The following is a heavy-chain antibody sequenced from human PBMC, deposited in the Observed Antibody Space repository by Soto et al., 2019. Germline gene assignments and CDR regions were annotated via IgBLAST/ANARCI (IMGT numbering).Heavy chain of an antibody. Sequence: QVHLVQSGAEVRKPGASVKVSCKASGYSFTTYGFSWVRQAPGQGLEWMGWINVYTGDTIYTQKLQGRVTMTTDTSTNTAYMELRSLTSDDTAVDYCARKGALSGYSQYYRDYWGQGTLVTVSS. CDR1: GYSFTTYG. V-gene: IGHV1-18*01. CDR2: INVYTGDT. CDR3: ARKGALSGYSQYYRDY. J-gene: IGHJ4*02. D-gene: IGHD3-9*01.